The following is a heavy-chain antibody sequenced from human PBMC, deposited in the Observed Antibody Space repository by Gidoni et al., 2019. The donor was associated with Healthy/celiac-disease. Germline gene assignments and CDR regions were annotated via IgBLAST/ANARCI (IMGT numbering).Heavy chain of an antibody. CDR1: GYTFTSYG. Sequence: QVQLVHSGAEVKKPGASVRVSCKASGYTFTSYGLGWVRKAPGQGLEWMGWISAYNGNTNYAQKLQGRVTMTKDTTTSTAYMERRSLRSNDTDVYYCAIDHGASDFWSGYLNWFDPWGQGTLVTVSS. CDR2: ISAYNGNT. CDR3: AIDHGASDFWSGYLNWFDP. D-gene: IGHD3-3*01. J-gene: IGHJ5*02. V-gene: IGHV1-18*01.